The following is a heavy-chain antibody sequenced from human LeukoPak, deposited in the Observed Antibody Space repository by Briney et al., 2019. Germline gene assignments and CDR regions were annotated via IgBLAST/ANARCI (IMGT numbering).Heavy chain of an antibody. CDR2: IYYSGST. CDR3: ARHSSYYYYLDI. Sequence: SETLSLTCSVSGGSFSTYYWSWIRQPPGKGLEWIGYIYYSGSTDYNHSLKSRVTILVDTSKNQFSLKLSSVTAADTALYYCARHSSYYYYLDIWGQGTIVTVSS. D-gene: IGHD3-22*01. V-gene: IGHV4-59*08. CDR1: GGSFSTYY. J-gene: IGHJ3*02.